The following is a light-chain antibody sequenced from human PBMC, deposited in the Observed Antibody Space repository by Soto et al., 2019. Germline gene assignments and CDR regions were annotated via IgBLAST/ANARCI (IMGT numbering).Light chain of an antibody. Sequence: DIVMTQSPDSLAVSLGERATINCKSSQSVLYSSNNKNYVAWYQQKAGQPPNLLIYWASTRESGVPDRFSGSGSGTDFTVTVSSLQAEEVAVDYWHQYYGSPPTCGQGTKLEIK. J-gene: IGKJ2*01. V-gene: IGKV4-1*01. CDR3: HQYYGSPPT. CDR2: WAS. CDR1: QSVLYSSNNKNY.